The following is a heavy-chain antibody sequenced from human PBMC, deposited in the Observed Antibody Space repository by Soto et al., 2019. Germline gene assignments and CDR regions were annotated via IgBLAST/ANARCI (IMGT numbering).Heavy chain of an antibody. V-gene: IGHV3-48*03. CDR2: IDGSGTTK. Sequence: EVQLLESGGGLVQPGGSLRLSCGVSGFTFNDFEMNWVRQAPGKGLEWLAYIDGSGTTKKYADSVRGRFTISRDNPNNSLFLQMSSQSAADTAIYYCARGFGRFNYWGQGTVVSVSS. D-gene: IGHD3-10*01. CDR1: GFTFNDFE. J-gene: IGHJ4*02. CDR3: ARGFGRFNY.